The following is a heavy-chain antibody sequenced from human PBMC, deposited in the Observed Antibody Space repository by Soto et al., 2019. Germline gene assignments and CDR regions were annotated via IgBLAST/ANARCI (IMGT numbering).Heavy chain of an antibody. CDR1: GGSISSGGYY. CDR3: ARDQPSPYGSGSSMDV. CDR2: IYYSGST. D-gene: IGHD3-10*01. Sequence: PSETQSLTCTVSGGSISSGGYYWSWIRQHPGKGLEWIGYIYYSGSTYYNPSLKSRVTISVDTSKNQFSLKLSSVTAADTAVYYCARDQPSPYGSGSSMDVWGQGTTVTVSS. V-gene: IGHV4-31*03. J-gene: IGHJ6*02.